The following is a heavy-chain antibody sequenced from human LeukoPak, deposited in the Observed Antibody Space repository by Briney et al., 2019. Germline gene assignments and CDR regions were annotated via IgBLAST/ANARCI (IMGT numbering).Heavy chain of an antibody. Sequence: SETLSLTCTVSGGSISGYYWSWIRQPPGKGLEWIGEINHSGSTNYNPSLKSRVTISVDTSKNQFSLKLSSVTAADTAVYYCARDYSARIDYWGQGTLVTVSS. CDR2: INHSGST. D-gene: IGHD2-21*01. J-gene: IGHJ4*02. CDR1: GGSISGYY. V-gene: IGHV4-34*01. CDR3: ARDYSARIDY.